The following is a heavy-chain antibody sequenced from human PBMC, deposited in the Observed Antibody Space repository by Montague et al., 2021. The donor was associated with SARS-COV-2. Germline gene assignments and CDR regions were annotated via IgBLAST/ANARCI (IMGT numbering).Heavy chain of an antibody. J-gene: IGHJ3*02. V-gene: IGHV3-66*02. Sequence: SLRLSCAASGFSVSSNYMSWVRQAPGKGLEWVSLIYSGGGTSSADSVQGRFITSRDNSKNTLLLQMNSLRAEDTAVYYCARDLDGAFDIWGQGTRVTVSS. CDR2: IYSGGGT. CDR3: ARDLDGAFDI. CDR1: GFSVSSNY.